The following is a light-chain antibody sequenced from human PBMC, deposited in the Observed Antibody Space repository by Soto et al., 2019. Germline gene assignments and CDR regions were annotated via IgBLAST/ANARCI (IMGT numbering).Light chain of an antibody. CDR3: QQYTNWPPWT. CDR1: QSVSSD. CDR2: AAS. V-gene: IGKV3-15*01. Sequence: EIVVTQSPATLSVSPGERATLSCRASQSVSSDLAWYQQKPGQAPRLLIYAASNRATGIPARFSGSGSGTEFTLTLSSLQSEDFAVYYCQQYTNWPPWTFGQGTKVEI. J-gene: IGKJ1*01.